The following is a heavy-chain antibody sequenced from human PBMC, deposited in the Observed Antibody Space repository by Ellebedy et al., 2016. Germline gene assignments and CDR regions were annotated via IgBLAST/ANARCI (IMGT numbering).Heavy chain of an antibody. V-gene: IGHV3-11*01. CDR2: IRSSGSTI. CDR1: GFTFSDYY. CDR3: ARGVGRYCSSTSCTNFDY. D-gene: IGHD2-2*01. Sequence: GESLKISCAASGFTFSDYYMSWIRQAPGKGLEWVSYIRSSGSTIYYADSVKGRFTISRDNAKNSLYLQMNSLRAEDTAVYYCARGVGRYCSSTSCTNFDYWGQGTLVTVSS. J-gene: IGHJ4*02.